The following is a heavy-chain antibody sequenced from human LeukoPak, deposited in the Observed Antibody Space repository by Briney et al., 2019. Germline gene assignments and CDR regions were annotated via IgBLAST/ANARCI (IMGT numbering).Heavy chain of an antibody. CDR2: ISYDGSNK. CDR1: GFTFSCCG. D-gene: IGHD5-24*01. J-gene: IGHJ4*02. Sequence: PGRSLRLSCAASGFTFSCCGMRWVRQAPGKGLEWVAGISYDGSNKYYADSVKGRFTISRDNSKNTLYLQMNSLRAEDTAVYYCAKVVMATAGFDYRGQRTLVSVCS. CDR3: AKVVMATAGFDY. V-gene: IGHV3-30*18.